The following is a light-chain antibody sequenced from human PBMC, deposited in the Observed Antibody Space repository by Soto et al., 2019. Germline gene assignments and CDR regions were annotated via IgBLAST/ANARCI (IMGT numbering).Light chain of an antibody. CDR3: QQYGSSPRT. CDR1: QSVGSGD. J-gene: IGKJ1*01. CDR2: GAS. Sequence: EIVLTQSPGTLSLSPGERATLSCRASQSVGSGDLAWYQQKPGQAPRLLIYGASSRTTGIPDRFSGSGSGTDFTLTISRLEPEDFAVYYCQQYGSSPRTFGQGTKVEIK. V-gene: IGKV3-20*01.